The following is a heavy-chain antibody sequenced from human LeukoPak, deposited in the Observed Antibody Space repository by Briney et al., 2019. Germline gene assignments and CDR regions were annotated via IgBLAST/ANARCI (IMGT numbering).Heavy chain of an antibody. J-gene: IGHJ6*03. CDR3: ARDGGDYGDSRYYYYMDV. Sequence: SETLSLTCTVSGGSISSYYWSWIRQPPGKGLEWIGYIYYSGSTNYNPSLKSRVTISVDTSKNQFSLKLSSVTAADTAVYYCARDGGDYGDSRYYYYMDVWGKGTAVTVSS. D-gene: IGHD4-17*01. CDR1: GGSISSYY. CDR2: IYYSGST. V-gene: IGHV4-59*01.